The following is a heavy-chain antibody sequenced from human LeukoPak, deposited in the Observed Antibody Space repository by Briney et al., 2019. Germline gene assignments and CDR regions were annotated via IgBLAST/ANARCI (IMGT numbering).Heavy chain of an antibody. Sequence: VGSLRLSCAASGFTFSTYSMNWLRLAPGKGLEWVSSISPDSNYKYYVDSVKGRFTISRDNAKSSLYLQMNSLRAEDTAVYYCARGGYPGFDYEYWGQGTLVTVSS. V-gene: IGHV3-21*01. CDR1: GFTFSTYS. CDR3: ARGGYPGFDYEY. CDR2: ISPDSNYK. J-gene: IGHJ4*02. D-gene: IGHD5-12*01.